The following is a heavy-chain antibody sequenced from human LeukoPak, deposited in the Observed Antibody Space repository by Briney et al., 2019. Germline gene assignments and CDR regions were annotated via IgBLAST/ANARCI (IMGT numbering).Heavy chain of an antibody. V-gene: IGHV4-59*08. CDR1: GGSISSYY. J-gene: IGHJ6*03. Sequence: SETLSLTCTVSGGSISSYYWSWIRQPPGKGLEWIGYIYNSGNTNYNPSLKSRVTLSGDTSKNQFSLKLSSVTAADTAVYYCARLVTEYGDYATYYYYYMDVWGKGTTVTISS. CDR3: ARLVTEYGDYATYYYYYMDV. D-gene: IGHD4-17*01. CDR2: IYNSGNT.